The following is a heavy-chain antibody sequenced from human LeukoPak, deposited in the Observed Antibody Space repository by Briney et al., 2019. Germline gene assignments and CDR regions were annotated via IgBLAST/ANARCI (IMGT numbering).Heavy chain of an antibody. V-gene: IGHV3-23*01. J-gene: IGHJ4*02. CDR3: AKESCSSRCNFDY. Sequence: GGSLRLSCATSGFIFNDYAMAWVRQAPGKGLEWVSAIDTSGGHTYYADSVKGRFTISRDNSENTLYLQMNSLGAEDTAVYYCAKESCSSRCNFDYWGQGTLVTVSS. D-gene: IGHD2-2*01. CDR2: IDTSGGHT. CDR1: GFIFNDYA.